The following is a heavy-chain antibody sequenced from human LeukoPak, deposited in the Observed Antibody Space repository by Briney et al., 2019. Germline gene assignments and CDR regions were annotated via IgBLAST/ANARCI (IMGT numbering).Heavy chain of an antibody. J-gene: IGHJ4*02. CDR1: GGSISSSSYY. D-gene: IGHD3-9*01. CDR2: IYYSGST. CDR3: ADQKYDN. V-gene: IGHV4-39*07. Sequence: PSQTLSLTCTVSGGSISSSSYYWGWIRQPPGKGLEWIGSIYYSGSTYYNPSLKSRVAISVDTSKNQFSLKLSSVTAADTAVYYCADQKYDNWGQGTLVTVSS.